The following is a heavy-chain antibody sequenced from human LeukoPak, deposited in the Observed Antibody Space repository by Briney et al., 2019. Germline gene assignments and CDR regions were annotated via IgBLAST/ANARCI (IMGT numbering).Heavy chain of an antibody. CDR2: ISSNGGST. Sequence: GGSLGLSCSASGFTFSSYAMHWVRQAPGKGLEYVSAISSNGGSTYYADSVKGRFTISRDNSKNTLYLQMSSLRAEDTAVYYCVTRQNYYGSGSSFDYWGRGTLVTVSS. J-gene: IGHJ4*02. CDR3: VTRQNYYGSGSSFDY. V-gene: IGHV3-64D*06. D-gene: IGHD3-10*01. CDR1: GFTFSSYA.